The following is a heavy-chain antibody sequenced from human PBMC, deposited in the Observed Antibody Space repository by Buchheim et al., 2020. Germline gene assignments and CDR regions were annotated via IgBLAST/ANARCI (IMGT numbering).Heavy chain of an antibody. D-gene: IGHD3-10*01. Sequence: EVQLLESGGGLVQPGGSLRLSCAASGFTFSNYAMSWVRQAPGKGLEWVSAISSSGGSTYYADSVKGRFTISRDNSKNTLYLQMNSLRAEDTAVYYCAKDRSGRLWFGENLASPWGQGTL. J-gene: IGHJ5*02. V-gene: IGHV3-23*01. CDR1: GFTFSNYA. CDR3: AKDRSGRLWFGENLASP. CDR2: ISSSGGST.